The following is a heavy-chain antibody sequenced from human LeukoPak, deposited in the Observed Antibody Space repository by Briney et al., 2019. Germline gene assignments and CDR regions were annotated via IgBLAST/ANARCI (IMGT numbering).Heavy chain of an antibody. CDR3: ARGRRRSSGWSFDY. Sequence: PSETLSLTCAVYGGPFSGYYWSWIRQPPGKGLEWIGEINHSGSTNYNPSLKSRVTISGDTSKNQFSLNLSSVTAADTAVYYCARGRRRSSGWSFDYWGQGTLVTVSS. V-gene: IGHV4-34*01. CDR2: INHSGST. J-gene: IGHJ4*02. CDR1: GGPFSGYY. D-gene: IGHD6-19*01.